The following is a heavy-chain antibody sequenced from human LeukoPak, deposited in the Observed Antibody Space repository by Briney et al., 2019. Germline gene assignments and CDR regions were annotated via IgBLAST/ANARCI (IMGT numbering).Heavy chain of an antibody. CDR2: ISAYNGNT. D-gene: IGHD3-9*01. V-gene: IGHV1-18*04. CDR1: GYTFTSYG. Sequence: ASVKVSCKASGYTFTSYGISWVRQAPGQGLEWMGWISAYNGNTNYAQKLQGRVTMTTDTSTSTAYMELRSLRSDDTAVYYCARAYYDILTGYYRSPDAPFDIWGQGTMVTVSS. CDR3: ARAYYDILTGYYRSPDAPFDI. J-gene: IGHJ3*02.